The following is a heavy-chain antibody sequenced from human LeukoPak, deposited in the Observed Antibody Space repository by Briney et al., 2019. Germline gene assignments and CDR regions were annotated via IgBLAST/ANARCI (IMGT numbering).Heavy chain of an antibody. V-gene: IGHV3-49*04. J-gene: IGHJ4*02. CDR3: TRDQTPYY. CDR1: GFTFGDYA. Sequence: GGSLRLSCTGSGFTFGDYAMTWVRQAPGKGLEWVGFIRSQIYGGTPEYAASVKGRFTISRDDSEGVAYLQMNSLKTEDTAVHYCTRDQTPYYWGQGTLVTVSS. CDR2: IRSQIYGGTP.